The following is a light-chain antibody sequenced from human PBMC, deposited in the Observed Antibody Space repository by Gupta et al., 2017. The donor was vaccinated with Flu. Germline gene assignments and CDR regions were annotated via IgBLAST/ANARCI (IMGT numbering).Light chain of an antibody. CDR3: QQDMNSPIT. CDR2: EAS. CDR1: QSVTAW. V-gene: IGKV1-5*03. J-gene: IGKJ5*01. Sequence: DIQMAQSPSTLSASVGDRVTIPCRASQSVTAWLDWYQQKPGKAPQVLIYEASNLESGVPSRFSGSGSGTEFTLTISSLQPDDFGTYYCQQDMNSPITFGQGTRLEI.